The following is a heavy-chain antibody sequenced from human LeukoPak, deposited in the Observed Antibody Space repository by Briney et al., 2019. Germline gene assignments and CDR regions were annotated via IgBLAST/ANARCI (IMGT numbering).Heavy chain of an antibody. CDR1: GGSISSSSYY. CDR2: IYDSGST. D-gene: IGHD2-2*01. Sequence: SETLSLTCTVSGGSISSSSYYWVWMRQPPGKGLEWSGSIYDSGSTYYNPSLKSRVTISVDTSKNQFSLKLSSVTAADTAVYYCARSRHCSSTSCYSYYYYMDVWGKGTTVTVSS. J-gene: IGHJ6*03. V-gene: IGHV4-39*01. CDR3: ARSRHCSSTSCYSYYYYMDV.